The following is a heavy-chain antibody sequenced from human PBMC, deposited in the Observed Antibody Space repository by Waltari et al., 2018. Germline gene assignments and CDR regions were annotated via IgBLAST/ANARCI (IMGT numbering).Heavy chain of an antibody. CDR1: GYPFRDYD. V-gene: IGHV1-8*02. CDR3: ARVHYDFWSGYYI. D-gene: IGHD3-3*01. CDR2: INPKSGNT. Sequence: QMQLVQSGAEVKKPGASVKVSCKASGYPFRDYDINWVRQATGHGLEWMGWINPKSGNTVSAQNFQDRVTITRDPSTSTVYMELSSLRSDDAAVYYCARVHYDFWSGYYIWGQGILVTVPS. J-gene: IGHJ4*02.